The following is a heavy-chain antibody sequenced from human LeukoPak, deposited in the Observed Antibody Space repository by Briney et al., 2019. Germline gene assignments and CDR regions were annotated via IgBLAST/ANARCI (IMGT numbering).Heavy chain of an antibody. CDR3: ERVGSASSYGSSFRRYYYMDV. V-gene: IGHV4-59*01. CDR2: MHHSGST. Sequence: PSETLSLTCTVSGGSISGYYWSWIRQPPGKGLEWTGYMHHSGSTNYNPSLKSRVTILVDMSKHQFSLKLTSVTAADTAVYYCERVGSASSYGSSFRRYYYMDVWGKGTTVTVSS. CDR1: GGSISGYY. J-gene: IGHJ6*03. D-gene: IGHD5-18*01.